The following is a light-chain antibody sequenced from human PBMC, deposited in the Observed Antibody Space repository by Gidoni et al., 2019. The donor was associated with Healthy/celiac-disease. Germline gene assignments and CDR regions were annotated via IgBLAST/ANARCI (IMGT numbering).Light chain of an antibody. J-gene: IGKJ1*01. CDR1: QSISSY. CDR2: AAS. V-gene: IGKV1-39*01. CDR3: QQSYSTPWT. Sequence: DIQMTQSPSSLSASVGDRVTITCRASQSISSYLNWYQQKPGKAPKLLIYAASSLQSGVTSRFSGSGSGTDFTLTISSLQPEDFATYYCQQSYSTPWTFXQXTQVEIK.